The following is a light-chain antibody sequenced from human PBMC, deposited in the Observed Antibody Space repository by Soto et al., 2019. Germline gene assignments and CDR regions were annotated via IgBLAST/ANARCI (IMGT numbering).Light chain of an antibody. CDR2: RAS. CDR1: QSISTR. Sequence: DIQMTQSPSALSASVGDRVAITCRASQSISTRLAWFQQKPGKAPQFLIYRASSLDSGVPSRFSGSGSGTEFTLTISSLQPDDFATYYCQQYNSYPWTFGQGTKVEIK. CDR3: QQYNSYPWT. V-gene: IGKV1-5*03. J-gene: IGKJ1*01.